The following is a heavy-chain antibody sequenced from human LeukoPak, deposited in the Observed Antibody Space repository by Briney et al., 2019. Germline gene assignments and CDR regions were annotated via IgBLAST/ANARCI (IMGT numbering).Heavy chain of an antibody. J-gene: IGHJ4*02. CDR1: GYTLTELS. CDR2: FDPEDGEA. V-gene: IGHV1-24*01. D-gene: IGHD3-10*01. CDR3: ARGRLDYYGSGSHFDY. Sequence: ASVKVSCKVSGYTLTELSMHWVRQAPGKGLEWMGGFDPEDGEAIYAQKFQGRVTMTEDTSTDTAYMELSSLRSEDTAVYYCARGRLDYYGSGSHFDYWGQGTLVTVSS.